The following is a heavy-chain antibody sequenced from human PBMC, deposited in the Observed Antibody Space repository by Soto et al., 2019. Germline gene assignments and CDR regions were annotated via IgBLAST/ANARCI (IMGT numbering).Heavy chain of an antibody. CDR3: ARGAAIPSQYFQH. Sequence: QVQLVESGGGVVQPGRSLRLSCVASGFTFSSYAMHWVRQAPGKGLEWVAVISYDGSNKYYADSVKGRFTISRDNSKNTLYLQMNSLRAEDTAVYYCARGAAIPSQYFQHWGQGTLVTVSS. CDR1: GFTFSSYA. D-gene: IGHD2-21*01. J-gene: IGHJ1*01. V-gene: IGHV3-30-3*01. CDR2: ISYDGSNK.